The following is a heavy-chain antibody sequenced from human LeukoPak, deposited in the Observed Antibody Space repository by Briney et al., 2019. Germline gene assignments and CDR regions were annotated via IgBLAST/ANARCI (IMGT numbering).Heavy chain of an antibody. V-gene: IGHV1-2*04. CDR2: INPNSGGT. D-gene: IGHD2-2*01. CDR3: ATSRDCSSTSCYANFDY. Sequence: ASVKVSCKASGYTFTGYYMHWVRQAPRQGLEWMGWINPNSGGTNYAQKFQGWVTVTRDTSISTAYMELSRLRSDDTAVYYCATSRDCSSTSCYANFDYWGQGTLVTVSS. J-gene: IGHJ4*02. CDR1: GYTFTGYY.